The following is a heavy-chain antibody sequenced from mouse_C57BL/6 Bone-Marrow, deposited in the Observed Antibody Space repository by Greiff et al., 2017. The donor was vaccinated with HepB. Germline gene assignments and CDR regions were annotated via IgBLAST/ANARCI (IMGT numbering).Heavy chain of an antibody. Sequence: LQESGAELVKPGASVKMSCKASGYTFTSYWITWVKQRPGQGLEWIGDIYPGSGSTNYNEKFKSKATLTVDTSSSTAYMQLSSLTSEDSAVYYCARGYSNYVGPFAYWGQGTLVTVSA. D-gene: IGHD2-5*01. V-gene: IGHV1-55*01. CDR2: IYPGSGST. CDR1: GYTFTSYW. CDR3: ARGYSNYVGPFAY. J-gene: IGHJ3*01.